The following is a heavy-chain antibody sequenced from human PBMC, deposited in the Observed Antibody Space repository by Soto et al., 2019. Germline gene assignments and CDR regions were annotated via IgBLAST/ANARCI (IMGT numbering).Heavy chain of an antibody. V-gene: IGHV3-30*18. CDR2: ISYDGSDK. CDR3: AEALGELSPESSDY. D-gene: IGHD3-16*02. Sequence: QVQLVESGGGVVQPGRSLRLSCAASGFTFSSYAMHWVRQAPGKGLEWVAVISYDGSDKYYADSVKGRFTISRDNSKNTRTLQMNSLRADDTAVYYFAEALGELSPESSDYWGQGTLITVSS. CDR1: GFTFSSYA. J-gene: IGHJ4*02.